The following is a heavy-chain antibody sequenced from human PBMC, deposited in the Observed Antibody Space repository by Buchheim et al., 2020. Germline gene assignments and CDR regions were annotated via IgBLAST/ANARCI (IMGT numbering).Heavy chain of an antibody. J-gene: IGHJ6*02. Sequence: QVQLVQSGAEVKKPGSSVKVSCKASGGTFSSYAISWVRQAPGQGLEWMGGIIPIFGTANYAQKFQGRVTITADKSTSTAYMELSSLRSEDTAVYYCAGRLLTTVTTLTNYYYYGMDVWGQGTT. CDR3: AGRLLTTVTTLTNYYYYGMDV. CDR2: IIPIFGTA. CDR1: GGTFSSYA. V-gene: IGHV1-69*06. D-gene: IGHD4-11*01.